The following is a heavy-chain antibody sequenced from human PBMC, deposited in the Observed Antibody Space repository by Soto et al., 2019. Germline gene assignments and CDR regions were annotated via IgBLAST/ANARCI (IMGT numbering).Heavy chain of an antibody. CDR1: GFTFSSYA. CDR3: AKDPRLWFGDSNNWFDP. J-gene: IGHJ5*02. CDR2: ISGSGGST. Sequence: QPGGSLRLSCAASGFTFSSYAMSWVRQAPGKGLEWVSAISGSGGSTYYADSVKGRFTISRDNSKNTLYLQMNSLRAEDTAVYYCAKDPRLWFGDSNNWFDPWGQGTLVTVSS. V-gene: IGHV3-23*01. D-gene: IGHD3-10*01.